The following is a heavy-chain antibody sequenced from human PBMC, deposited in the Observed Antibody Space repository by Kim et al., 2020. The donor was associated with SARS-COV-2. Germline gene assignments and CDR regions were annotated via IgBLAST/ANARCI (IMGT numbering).Heavy chain of an antibody. Sequence: GGSLRLSCAASGFTFTTYAMRWVRQAPGKGLEWVSTICGSGGNAFYPDSVKGRFTISRDNSKNTLYLQVNSLRAEDTAVYYCAKASGVTGVCYFDYWAQGTRVTLS. D-gene: IGHD2-8*01. V-gene: IGHV3-23*01. CDR3: AKASGVTGVCYFDY. CDR1: GFTFTTYA. J-gene: IGHJ4*02. CDR2: ICGSGGNA.